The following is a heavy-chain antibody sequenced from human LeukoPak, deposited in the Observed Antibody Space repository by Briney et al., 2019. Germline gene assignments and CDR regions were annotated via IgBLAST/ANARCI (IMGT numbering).Heavy chain of an antibody. D-gene: IGHD2-21*01. CDR3: AKAPVTTCRGAYCYPFDY. Sequence: PGGSLRLSCAASGFTFSSYGMHWVRQAPGKGLEWVAVISYDGSNKYYADSVKGRFTISRDSSKNTLFLQMNRLRPEDAAVYYCAKAPVTTCRGAYCYPFDYWGQGTLVTVSS. V-gene: IGHV3-30*18. CDR1: GFTFSSYG. CDR2: ISYDGSNK. J-gene: IGHJ4*02.